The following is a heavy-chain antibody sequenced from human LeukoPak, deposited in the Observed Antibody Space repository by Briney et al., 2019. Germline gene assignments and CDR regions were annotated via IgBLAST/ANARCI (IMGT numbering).Heavy chain of an antibody. V-gene: IGHV1-2*02. CDR1: GYTFTSYG. CDR3: AAKRAFDY. CDR2: INPNSGGT. J-gene: IGHJ4*02. Sequence: ASVKVSCKASGYTFTSYGISWVRQAPGQELEWMGWINPNSGGTNYAQKFQGRVTMTRDTSISTAYMELSRLRSDDMAVYYCAAKRAFDYWGQGTLVTVSS.